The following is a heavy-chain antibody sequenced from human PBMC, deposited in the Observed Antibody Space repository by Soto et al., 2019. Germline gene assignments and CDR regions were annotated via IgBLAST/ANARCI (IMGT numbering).Heavy chain of an antibody. D-gene: IGHD1-1*01. CDR3: ARVKLQYLYFGIAV. CDR1: GGSISTVGYS. Sequence: QVQLQESGSGLVKPSQTLSLTCTVSGGSISTVGYSWSWIRQPPGKGLEWIGYIYHSGNTFYNPSLQSRVTISLYRSQNQFSLQLNSVTAADTAVYYCARVKLQYLYFGIAVGGRGTTVAVSS. V-gene: IGHV4-30-2*01. CDR2: IYHSGNT. J-gene: IGHJ6*02.